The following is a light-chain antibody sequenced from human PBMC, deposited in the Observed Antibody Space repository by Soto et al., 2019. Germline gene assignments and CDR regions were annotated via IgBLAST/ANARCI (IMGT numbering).Light chain of an antibody. CDR1: QSVSSY. Sequence: EIVLTQSPATLSLSPGERATLSCRASQSVSSYLAWYQQKPGQAPRLLIYDASNRATGIPARFSGSGSGTDFTLTISSLEPEDFATYYCQQSYSTRLMYTFGQGTKLEIK. CDR3: QQSYSTRLMYT. V-gene: IGKV3-11*01. J-gene: IGKJ2*01. CDR2: DAS.